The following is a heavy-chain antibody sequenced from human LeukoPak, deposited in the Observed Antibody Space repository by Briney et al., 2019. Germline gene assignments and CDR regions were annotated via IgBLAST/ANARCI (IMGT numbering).Heavy chain of an antibody. CDR3: ARDFSPHYSGTYYDAFDI. V-gene: IGHV3-7*01. D-gene: IGHD1-26*01. CDR2: IKQDGSKK. J-gene: IGHJ3*02. CDR1: GFTFSSDW. Sequence: GGSLRLSCAACGFTFSSDWMTWVRQAPGKGLEWVANIKQDGSKKNYVDSVKGRFTISTDNAKNSLYLQMDSLRAEDTAVYYCARDFSPHYSGTYYDAFDIWGQGTMVTVSS.